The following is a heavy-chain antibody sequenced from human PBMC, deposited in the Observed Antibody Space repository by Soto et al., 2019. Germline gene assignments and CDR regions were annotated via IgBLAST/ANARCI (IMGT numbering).Heavy chain of an antibody. CDR3: ARGPTTYSSGGIEYFQH. Sequence: ASVKVSCKASGYTFSGYYMHWVRQAPGQGLEWMGWINPNSGGTNYAQKFQGRVTMTRDTSISTAYMELSRLRSDDTAVYYCARGPTTYSSGGIEYFQHWGQGTLVTVSS. V-gene: IGHV1-2*02. J-gene: IGHJ1*01. CDR1: GYTFSGYY. CDR2: INPNSGGT. D-gene: IGHD6-19*01.